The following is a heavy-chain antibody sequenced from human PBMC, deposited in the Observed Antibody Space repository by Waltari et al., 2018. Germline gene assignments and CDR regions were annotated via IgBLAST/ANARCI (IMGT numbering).Heavy chain of an antibody. CDR1: GFTFHSYW. J-gene: IGHJ6*02. CDR3: AREHGAVAGSYYYYGMDV. CDR2: VNSDGSST. Sequence: EVQLVESGGGLVQPGGSLRLSCAASGFTFHSYWMPGVRQAPGKGLVWVARVNSDGSSTSYADSVKGRFTVSRDSARNTLLLQMNSLRVEDTAVYFCAREHGAVAGSYYYYGMDVWGQGTTVIVSS. V-gene: IGHV3-74*03. D-gene: IGHD6-19*01.